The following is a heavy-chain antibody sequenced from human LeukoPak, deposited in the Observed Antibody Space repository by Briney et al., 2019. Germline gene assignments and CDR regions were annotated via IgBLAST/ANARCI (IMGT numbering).Heavy chain of an antibody. D-gene: IGHD3-10*01. CDR2: IYTGENT. CDR3: ARSYYGSGGKPYYFDY. V-gene: IGHV3-53*01. CDR1: GFIVSSNY. Sequence: GGSLRLSCAVSGFIVSSNYMSWVRQAPGKGLEWVSVIYTGENTNYADSVKGRFTISRDNSKNTLYLQMNSLRAEDTAVYYCARSYYGSGGKPYYFDYWGQGTLVTVSS. J-gene: IGHJ4*02.